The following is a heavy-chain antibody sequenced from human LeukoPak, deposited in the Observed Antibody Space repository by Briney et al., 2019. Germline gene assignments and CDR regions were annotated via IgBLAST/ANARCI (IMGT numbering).Heavy chain of an antibody. V-gene: IGHV1-18*01. CDR2: ISAYNNNT. CDR1: GYTFTIYG. Sequence: ASVKVSCMASGYTFTIYGISWVRQAPGQGLEWMGWISAYNNNTNYAQKVQGRVTMTTDTSTSTAYMELRSLRSDDTAVYYCARGVLEMATSYFDYWGQGTLVTVSS. D-gene: IGHD5-24*01. J-gene: IGHJ4*02. CDR3: ARGVLEMATSYFDY.